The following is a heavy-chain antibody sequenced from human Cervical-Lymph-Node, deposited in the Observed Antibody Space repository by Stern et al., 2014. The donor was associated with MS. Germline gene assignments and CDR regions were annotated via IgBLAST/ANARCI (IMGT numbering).Heavy chain of an antibody. CDR2: IIPNFGTA. CDR1: VGTFSSYA. CDR3: ARKAASYYDSSGYSWYFDL. J-gene: IGHJ2*01. D-gene: IGHD3-22*01. Sequence: QMQLVQSGAEVKKPGSSVKVSCKASVGTFSSYAISWVRQAPGQGLEWMGGIIPNFGTANYEQKFQGRVTITADQYNRTDYMGMSSVRSEDTAVYYGARKAASYYDSSGYSWYFDLWGRGTLVTVSS. V-gene: IGHV1-69*01.